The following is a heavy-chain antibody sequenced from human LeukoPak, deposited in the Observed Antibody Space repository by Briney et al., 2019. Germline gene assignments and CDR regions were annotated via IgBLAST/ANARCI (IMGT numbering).Heavy chain of an antibody. CDR3: ARGALLRYFDSGTFDV. CDR1: GGSISSGGYY. D-gene: IGHD3-9*01. J-gene: IGHJ3*01. CDR2: IYYSGST. V-gene: IGHV4-31*03. Sequence: SETLSLTCTASGGSISSGGYYWSWIRQYPGKGLEWIGYIYYSGSTYYNPSLKSRVTISVDTSKNQFSLKLSSVTAADTAVYYRARGALLRYFDSGTFDVWGQGTMVTVSS.